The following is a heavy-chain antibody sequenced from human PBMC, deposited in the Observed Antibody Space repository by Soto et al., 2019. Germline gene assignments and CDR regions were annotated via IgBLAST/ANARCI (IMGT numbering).Heavy chain of an antibody. CDR2: IDWDDDK. V-gene: IGHV2-5*02. CDR1: GFSLSISGVG. CDR3: AHRLEVGSFDY. J-gene: IGHJ4*02. D-gene: IGHD1-26*01. Sequence: QITLKASGPTLVKPTQTLTLTCTFSGFSLSISGVGVGWIRQPPGKALEWLALIDWDDDKRYSPSLKSRLTIPKDTPKHQVVLTMTNMDPLDPATYYCAHRLEVGSFDYWGQGTLVTVSS.